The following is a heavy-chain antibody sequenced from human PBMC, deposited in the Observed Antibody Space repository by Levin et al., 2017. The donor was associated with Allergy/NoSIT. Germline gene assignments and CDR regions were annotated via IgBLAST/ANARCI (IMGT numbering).Heavy chain of an antibody. Sequence: GESLKISCAASGFTFSSYSMHWVRQAPGKGLEWVAVISYDGSNKYYADSVKGRFTISRDNSKNTLYLQMNRLRAEDTAVYYCARDLDTAMVYYFDYWGQGTLVTVSS. J-gene: IGHJ4*02. V-gene: IGHV3-30*04. CDR3: ARDLDTAMVYYFDY. CDR2: ISYDGSNK. CDR1: GFTFSSYS. D-gene: IGHD5-18*01.